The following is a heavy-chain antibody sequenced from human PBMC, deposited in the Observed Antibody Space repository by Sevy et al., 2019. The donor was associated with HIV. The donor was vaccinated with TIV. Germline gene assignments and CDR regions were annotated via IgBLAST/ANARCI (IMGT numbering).Heavy chain of an antibody. Sequence: SETLSLTCTVSGGSISSSSYYWGWIRQPPGKGLEWIGSIYYSGSTYYNPSLKSRVTISVDTSKNQFSLKLGSVTAADTAVYYCARHLGYCSSTSCQFDYWGQGTLVTVSS. CDR1: GGSISSSSYY. CDR3: ARHLGYCSSTSCQFDY. D-gene: IGHD2-2*01. V-gene: IGHV4-39*01. CDR2: IYYSGST. J-gene: IGHJ4*02.